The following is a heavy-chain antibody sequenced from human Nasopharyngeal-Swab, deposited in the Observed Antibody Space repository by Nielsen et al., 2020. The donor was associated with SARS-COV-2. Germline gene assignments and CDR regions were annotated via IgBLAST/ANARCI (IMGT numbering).Heavy chain of an antibody. CDR1: GGSIMSSSYY. J-gene: IGHJ6*02. CDR3: ARQTGMDV. V-gene: IGHV4-39*01. CDR2: IYYTGSA. Sequence: SETLSLTCTVSGGSIMSSSYYWGWIRQPPGEGLEWIGVIYYTGSAHYSPSLKSRVTISVDTSRNQFFLRVASVTAEDTAVYYCARQTGMDVWGQGTSVTVSS.